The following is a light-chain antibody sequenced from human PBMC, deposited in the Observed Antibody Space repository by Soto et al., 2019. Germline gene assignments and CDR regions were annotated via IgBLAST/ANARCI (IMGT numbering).Light chain of an antibody. J-gene: IGLJ1*01. CDR3: SSYAGSNSPYV. Sequence: QSVLTQPPSASGSPGQSVTISCSGTSSDVGAYKFVSWYQQHPGKAPKLIISEVSKRPSGVPDRFSGSKSGNTASLTVSGLQAEDEADYYCSSYAGSNSPYVFGTGTKVTVL. CDR1: SSDVGAYKF. CDR2: EVS. V-gene: IGLV2-8*01.